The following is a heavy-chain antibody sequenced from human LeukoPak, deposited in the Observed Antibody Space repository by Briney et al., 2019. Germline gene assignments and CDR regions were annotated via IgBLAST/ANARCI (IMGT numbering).Heavy chain of an antibody. CDR2: ISYDGSIK. CDR3: ARMGDQDDWEVPFDY. V-gene: IGHV3-30*04. D-gene: IGHD3-16*01. J-gene: IGHJ4*02. CDR1: GFTLSRYA. Sequence: GGSLRLSCAVSGFTLSRYAMHWVRQAPGKGPEWVAVISYDGSIKYYADSVKGRFTISRDNSKNTVYLRMTSLRGEDTAVYYCARMGDQDDWEVPFDYWGQGTLVAVSS.